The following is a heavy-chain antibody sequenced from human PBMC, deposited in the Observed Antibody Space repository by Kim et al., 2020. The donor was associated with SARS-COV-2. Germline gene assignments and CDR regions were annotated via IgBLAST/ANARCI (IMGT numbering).Heavy chain of an antibody. CDR3: ARVGSGDYGSGSYVDY. Sequence: SETLSLTCTVSGGSISSSSYYWGWIRQPPWKGLEWIGSIYYSGSTYYNPSLKSRVTISVDTSKNQFSLKLSSVTAADTAVYYCARVGSGDYGSGSYVDY. D-gene: IGHD3-10*01. V-gene: IGHV4-39*01. J-gene: IGHJ4*01. CDR2: IYYSGST. CDR1: GGSISSSSYY.